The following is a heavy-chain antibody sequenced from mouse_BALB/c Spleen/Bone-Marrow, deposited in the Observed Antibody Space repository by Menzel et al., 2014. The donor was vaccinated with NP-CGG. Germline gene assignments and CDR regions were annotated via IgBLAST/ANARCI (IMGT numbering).Heavy chain of an antibody. CDR2: ITKGGGST. CDR3: AGQLAYAMDY. J-gene: IGHJ4*01. Sequence: EVKLMESGGGLVQPGGSLKLSCATSGLTFSDYYMYWVRQTPEKRLEWIAYITKGGGSTYYPDIVKGRFTISRDNAKNTLYLQMSRLKSEDTAMYYCAGQLAYAMDYWGQGTSVTVSS. V-gene: IGHV5-12*02. CDR1: GLTFSDYY. D-gene: IGHD4-1*01.